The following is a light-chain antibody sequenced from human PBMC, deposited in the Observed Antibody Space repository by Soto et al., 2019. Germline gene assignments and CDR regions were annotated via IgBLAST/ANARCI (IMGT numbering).Light chain of an antibody. CDR2: AAS. CDR1: QGISSW. Sequence: DMQITQSPSSLAASGVEIVSVTCRASQGISSWLAWYQQKPGKAPKLLIHAASSLQSGVPSRFSGSGSGTDFTLTISSLQPEDFATYYCQQANSFPRTFGQGTKVDIK. V-gene: IGKV1-12*01. J-gene: IGKJ1*01. CDR3: QQANSFPRT.